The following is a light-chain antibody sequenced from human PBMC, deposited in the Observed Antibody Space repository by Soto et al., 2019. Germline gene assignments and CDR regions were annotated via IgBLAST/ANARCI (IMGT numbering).Light chain of an antibody. V-gene: IGLV2-14*01. Sequence: QSALTQPASVSGSPGQSITISCTGTSSDVGGHHFVSWYQQQSGKAPKLVIYEVTDRPSGVSDRFSGSKSGNTASLTISGLQPEDEADYYCSAYTVSRTYVFGTGTKVTVL. CDR2: EVT. J-gene: IGLJ1*01. CDR3: SAYTVSRTYV. CDR1: SSDVGGHHF.